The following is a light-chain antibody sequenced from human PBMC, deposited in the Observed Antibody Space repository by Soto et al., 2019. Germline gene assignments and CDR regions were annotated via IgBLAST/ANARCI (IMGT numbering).Light chain of an antibody. J-gene: IGKJ1*01. CDR2: EAS. CDR3: LQEYNDPRT. Sequence: AIQMTQSPSSLSASVGDRVTLTCRASQDIGKDLGWYQQKPGEAPKLLIFEASTVQTGVPSRFSGSGSGTDFTLTIISLQPEDFATYFCLQEYNDPRTFGQGTTVALK. V-gene: IGKV1-6*01. CDR1: QDIGKD.